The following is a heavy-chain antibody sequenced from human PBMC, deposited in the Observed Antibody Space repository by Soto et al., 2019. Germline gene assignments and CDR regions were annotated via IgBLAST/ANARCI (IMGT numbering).Heavy chain of an antibody. D-gene: IGHD2-8*02. CDR3: ARDKITGLLDY. Sequence: SETMSLTCTVDGGSISGYCWTWIRQTPGTGLEWIGEINHSGSTNYNPSLKSRVTISVDTSKNQFSLKLTSVTAADTAVYYCARDKITGLLDYWGQGTPVTVSS. V-gene: IGHV4-34*01. CDR1: GGSISGYC. J-gene: IGHJ4*02. CDR2: INHSGST.